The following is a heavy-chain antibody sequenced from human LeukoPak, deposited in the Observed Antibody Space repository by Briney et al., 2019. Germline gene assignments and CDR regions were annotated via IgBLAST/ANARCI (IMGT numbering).Heavy chain of an antibody. V-gene: IGHV3-7*01. D-gene: IGHD6-13*01. CDR2: IRQDGREK. Sequence: PGGSLRLSCAASGFTFSSYLMTWVRQAPGKGLEWVANIRQDGREKYYVDSVKGRFTISRDNAKNSLFLQMNNLRAEDTAVYYCARNWEFPGSTWYDYYYYMDVWGNGTTVTISS. CDR3: ARNWEFPGSTWYDYYYYMDV. J-gene: IGHJ6*03. CDR1: GFTFSSYL.